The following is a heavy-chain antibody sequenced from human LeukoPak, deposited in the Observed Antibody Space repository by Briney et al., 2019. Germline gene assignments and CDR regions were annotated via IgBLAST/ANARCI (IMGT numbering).Heavy chain of an antibody. V-gene: IGHV3-21*01. Sequence: PGGSPRLSCAASGFTFSVYNMNWVRQPPGTGLEWVSSIGSSSSYKYYADSMKGRFTISRDNAKNSLYLQMNSLRAEDTAVYYCVRGLYCSGGTCYGPRTFDYWGQGALVTVSS. CDR2: IGSSSSYK. J-gene: IGHJ4*02. CDR3: VRGLYCSGGTCYGPRTFDY. CDR1: GFTFSVYN. D-gene: IGHD2-15*01.